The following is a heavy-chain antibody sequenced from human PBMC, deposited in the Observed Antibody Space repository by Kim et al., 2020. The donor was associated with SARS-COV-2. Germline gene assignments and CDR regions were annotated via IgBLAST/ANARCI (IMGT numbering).Heavy chain of an antibody. CDR3: ARDRCSGGSCYLDY. D-gene: IGHD2-15*01. Sequence: NPSLKSRVTISVDTSKNQFSLKLSSVTAADTAVYYCARDRCSGGSCYLDYWGQGTLVTVSS. J-gene: IGHJ4*02. V-gene: IGHV4-31*02.